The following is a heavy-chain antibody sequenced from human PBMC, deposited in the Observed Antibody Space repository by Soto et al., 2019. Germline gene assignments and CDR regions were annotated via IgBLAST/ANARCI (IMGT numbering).Heavy chain of an antibody. CDR2: IYSCGST. V-gene: IGHV3-66*03. CDR1: GFTVSSNY. Sequence: PVGSLRLSCAASGFTVSSNYMSWVRQAPGKGLEWVSVIYSCGSTYYADSVKGRFTISRDNSKNTLYLQMNSLRAEDTAVYYCARSRLAVAGSVYFDYWGQGTLVTVSS. CDR3: ARSRLAVAGSVYFDY. D-gene: IGHD6-19*01. J-gene: IGHJ4*02.